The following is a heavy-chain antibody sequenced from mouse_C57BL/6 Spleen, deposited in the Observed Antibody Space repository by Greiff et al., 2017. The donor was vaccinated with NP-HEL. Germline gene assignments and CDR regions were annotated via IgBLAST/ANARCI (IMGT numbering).Heavy chain of an antibody. J-gene: IGHJ3*01. CDR3: TRDDTTVGNAWFAY. CDR1: GFTFRSYA. D-gene: IGHD1-1*01. Sequence: EVKVVESGEGLVKPGGSLKLSCAASGFTFRSYAMSWVRQTPEKRLEWVAYISSGGDYIYYEDTVRGRFTISRDHAWNTLYLQMSSLKSEDTAMYYCTRDDTTVGNAWFAYWGQGTLVTVSA. CDR2: ISSGGDYI. V-gene: IGHV5-9-1*02.